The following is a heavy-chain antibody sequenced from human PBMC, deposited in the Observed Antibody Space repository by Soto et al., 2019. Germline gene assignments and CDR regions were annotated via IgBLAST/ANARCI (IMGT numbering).Heavy chain of an antibody. V-gene: IGHV3-53*01. CDR1: GFTVSSNY. CDR3: ARGQDTAMVSYGMDV. D-gene: IGHD5-18*01. J-gene: IGHJ6*02. CDR2: IYSGGST. Sequence: GGSLRLSCAASGFTVSSNYMSWVRQAPGKGLEWVSVIYSGGSTYYANSVKGRFTISRDNSKNTLYLQMNSLRAEDTAVYYCARGQDTAMVSYGMDVWGQGTTVTVSS.